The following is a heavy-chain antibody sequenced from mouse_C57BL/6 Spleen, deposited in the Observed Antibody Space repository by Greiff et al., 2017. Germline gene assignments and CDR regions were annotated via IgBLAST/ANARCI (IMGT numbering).Heavy chain of an antibody. CDR3: ARVYYSNYGWFAY. J-gene: IGHJ3*01. CDR2: IYPGSGNT. CDR1: GYSFTSYY. Sequence: VQLVESGPELVKPGASVKISCKASGYSFTSYYIHWVKQRPGQGLEWIGWIYPGSGNTKYNEKFKGKATLTADTSSSTAYMQLSSLTSEDSAVYYCARVYYSNYGWFAYWGQGTLVTVSA. D-gene: IGHD2-5*01. V-gene: IGHV1-66*01.